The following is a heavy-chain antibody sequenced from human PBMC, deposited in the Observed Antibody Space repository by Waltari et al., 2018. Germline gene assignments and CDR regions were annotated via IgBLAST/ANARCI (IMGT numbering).Heavy chain of an antibody. CDR2: IKEDGSEK. J-gene: IGHJ4*02. V-gene: IGHV3-7*01. CDR1: GLSFSRYW. D-gene: IGHD6-13*01. CDR3: TRGGLDSSWYWRD. Sequence: EVQLVESGGGLAQPGGSLRLSCAASGLSFSRYWMTWVRQASGKGPEWVANIKEDGSEKYYMDSVKGRFTISRDNAKNSLYLQMNNLRVEDTAVYYCTRGGLDSSWYWRDWGQGTLVTVSS.